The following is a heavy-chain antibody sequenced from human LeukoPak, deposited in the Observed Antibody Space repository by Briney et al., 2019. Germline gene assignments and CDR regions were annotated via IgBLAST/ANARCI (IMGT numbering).Heavy chain of an antibody. V-gene: IGHV1-69*06. CDR2: IIPIFGTA. J-gene: IGHJ5*02. Sequence: SVKVSCKASGGTFSSYAISWVRQAPGQGLERMGGIIPIFGTANYAQKFQGRVTITADKSTSTAYMELSSLRSEDTAVYYCAREGFGTTGTTYWFDPWGQGTLVTVSS. CDR3: AREGFGTTGTTYWFDP. CDR1: GGTFSSYA. D-gene: IGHD1-1*01.